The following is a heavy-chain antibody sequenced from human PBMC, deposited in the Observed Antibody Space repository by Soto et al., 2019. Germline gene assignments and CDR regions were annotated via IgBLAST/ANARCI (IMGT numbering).Heavy chain of an antibody. Sequence: GGSLRLSCAASGFTFSSYAMSWVRQAPGKGLEWVSAISSSSSYIYYADSVRGRFTISRDNSKNTLYLQMNSLRVEDTAVYYCAKKVPGSNPLDSWGQGALVTVSS. CDR2: ISSSSSYI. V-gene: IGHV3-23*01. D-gene: IGHD1-1*01. J-gene: IGHJ4*02. CDR1: GFTFSSYA. CDR3: AKKVPGSNPLDS.